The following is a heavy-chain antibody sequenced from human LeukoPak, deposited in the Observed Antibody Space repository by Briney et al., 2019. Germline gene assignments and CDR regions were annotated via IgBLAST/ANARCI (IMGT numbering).Heavy chain of an antibody. J-gene: IGHJ6*02. Sequence: SGGSLRLSCAASGFTFDTHGMHWVRQAPGKGLEWVAVIWYDGSIKYYSDSVKGRFTISRDNSKNTLYLQMNSLRAEDTAVYYCARDPLYYDHNFFGPGGMDVWGQGTTVTVSS. V-gene: IGHV3-33*01. CDR3: ARDPLYYDHNFFGPGGMDV. D-gene: IGHD3-3*01. CDR2: IWYDGSIK. CDR1: GFTFDTHG.